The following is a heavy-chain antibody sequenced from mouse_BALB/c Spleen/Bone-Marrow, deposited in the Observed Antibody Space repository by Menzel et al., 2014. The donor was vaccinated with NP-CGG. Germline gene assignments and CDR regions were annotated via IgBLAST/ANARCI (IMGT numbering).Heavy chain of an antibody. CDR3: ARGARSAMDY. J-gene: IGHJ4*01. Sequence: VQLPQSGAELVRPESSVKISCKAPGYAFSTYWMIWVKQRPGQGLEWIGQIYPGDGDTNYNGKFKGKATLTADKSSSTAYMQLRSLTSEDSAVYFCARGARSAMDYWGQGTSVTVSS. CDR2: IYPGDGDT. V-gene: IGHV1-80*01. CDR1: GYAFSTYW.